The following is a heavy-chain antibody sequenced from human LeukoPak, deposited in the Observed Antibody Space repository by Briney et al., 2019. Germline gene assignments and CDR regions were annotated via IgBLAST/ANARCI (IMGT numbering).Heavy chain of an antibody. CDR1: GYTFITYY. J-gene: IGHJ6*02. Sequence: ASVKVSCKASGYTFITYYMHWVRQAPGQGLEWMGIINPSGGSTSYAQKFQGRVTMTRDTSTSTVYMELSSLRSEDTAVYYCARGSDQKDPYYYGMDVWGQGTTVTVSS. V-gene: IGHV1-46*01. CDR2: INPSGGST. D-gene: IGHD3-3*01. CDR3: ARGSDQKDPYYYGMDV.